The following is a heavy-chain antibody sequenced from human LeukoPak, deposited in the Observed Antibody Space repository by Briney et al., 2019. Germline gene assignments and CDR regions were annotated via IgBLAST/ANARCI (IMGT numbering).Heavy chain of an antibody. Sequence: SETLSLTCTVSGGSITNYYWTWIRQPPGKGLEWIGYIHYSGSTNYNPSLKSRVSISVDTSKNQFSLKLSSVTAADTAVYYCARASVTYYYYYYMDVWGKGTTVTVSS. V-gene: IGHV4-59*01. D-gene: IGHD4-11*01. CDR3: ARASVTYYYYYYMDV. CDR1: GGSITNYY. CDR2: IHYSGST. J-gene: IGHJ6*03.